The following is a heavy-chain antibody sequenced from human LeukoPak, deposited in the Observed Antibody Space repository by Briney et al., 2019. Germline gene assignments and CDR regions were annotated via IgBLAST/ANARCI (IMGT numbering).Heavy chain of an antibody. CDR3: AKDRHSYGYGVVSDY. Sequence: GGSLRLSCAASGFTFRSYWMHWVRQAPGKGLAWVSRINSDGSSTTYADSVKGRFTISRDNAKNTLYLQMNSLRAEDTAVYYCAKDRHSYGYGVVSDYWGQGTLVTVSS. D-gene: IGHD5-18*01. J-gene: IGHJ4*02. V-gene: IGHV3-74*01. CDR1: GFTFRSYW. CDR2: INSDGSST.